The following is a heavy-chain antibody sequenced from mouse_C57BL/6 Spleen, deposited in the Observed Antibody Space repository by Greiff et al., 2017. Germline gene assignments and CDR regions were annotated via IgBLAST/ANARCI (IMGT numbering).Heavy chain of an antibody. CDR2: IDPSDSYT. Sequence: VQLQQPGAELVMPGASVKLSCKASGYTFTSYWMHWVKQRPGQGLEWIGEIDPSDSYTNYNQKFKGKSTLTVDKSSSTAYMQLSSLTSEDSAVYYCASGITTVVASRGYFDVWGTGTTVTVSS. CDR3: ASGITTVVASRGYFDV. D-gene: IGHD1-1*01. V-gene: IGHV1-69*01. CDR1: GYTFTSYW. J-gene: IGHJ1*03.